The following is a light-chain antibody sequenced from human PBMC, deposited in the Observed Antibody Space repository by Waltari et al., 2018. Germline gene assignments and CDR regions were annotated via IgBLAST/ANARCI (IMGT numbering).Light chain of an antibody. CDR2: GVS. CDR1: NSDIGAYNY. V-gene: IGLV2-14*03. CDR3: SSYTRSSTVV. J-gene: IGLJ2*01. Sequence: QSALTQPASVSGSPGQSITISCTGTNSDIGAYNYVSWYQQHPGQVPKLMIFGVSYRPSGVSDRFSGSKSGNTASLTISGLQTEDEADYYCSSYTRSSTVVFGGGTKLTVL.